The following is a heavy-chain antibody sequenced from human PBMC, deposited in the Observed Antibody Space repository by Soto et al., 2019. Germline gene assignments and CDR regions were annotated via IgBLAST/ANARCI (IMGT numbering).Heavy chain of an antibody. CDR2: INPNSGGT. CDR1: GYTFTGYY. V-gene: IGHV1-2*02. D-gene: IGHD6-13*01. J-gene: IGHJ4*02. CDR3: ARGKLGQGYFDY. Sequence: ASVKVSCKASGYTFTGYYMHWVRQAPGQGLEWMGWINPNSGGTNYAQKFQGRVTMTRDTSISTAYMELSRLRSGDTAVYYCARGKLGQGYFDYWGQGTLVTVSS.